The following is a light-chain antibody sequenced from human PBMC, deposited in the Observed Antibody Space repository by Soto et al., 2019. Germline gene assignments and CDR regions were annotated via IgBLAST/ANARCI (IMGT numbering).Light chain of an antibody. J-gene: IGLJ1*01. CDR2: EVS. V-gene: IGLV2-14*01. CDR3: CAYTSTSALYV. CDR1: SSDVGGYNS. Sequence: QSALTQPASVSGSPGQSITISCTETSSDVGGYNSVSWYQQHPGKAPKLMIFEVSNRPSGVSNRFSGSKSGNTASLTISGLQTEDEADYYCCAYTSTSALYVFGTGTKLTVL.